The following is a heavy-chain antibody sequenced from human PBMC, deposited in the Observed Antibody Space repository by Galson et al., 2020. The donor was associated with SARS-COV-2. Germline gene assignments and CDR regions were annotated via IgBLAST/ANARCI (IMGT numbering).Heavy chain of an antibody. V-gene: IGHV3-11*01. CDR3: ARESWGSLDP. J-gene: IGHJ5*02. D-gene: IGHD3-16*01. CDR2: IKNHGDTI. Sequence: GGSLRLSCAASGFIFSDAHMTWIRQAPGTGLEWISFIKNHGDTIYYADSVRGRFTISRDNTNNLLYLQMNSLRVEDTAMYYCARESWGSLDPWGQGTLVTVST. CDR1: GFIFSDAH.